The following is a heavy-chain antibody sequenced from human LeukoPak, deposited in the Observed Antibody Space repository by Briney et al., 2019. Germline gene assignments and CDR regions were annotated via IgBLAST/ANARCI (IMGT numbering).Heavy chain of an antibody. D-gene: IGHD1-26*01. V-gene: IGHV1-69*05. CDR2: ITPIFCTA. J-gene: IGHJ5*02. CDR3: ARDKTEWELRESNWFDP. Sequence: SVKVSRKACGRTFRSYALRWVRQAPGQGLEWMGGITPIFCTAHYAQKLQRRVAITTDNSTRTAYMELSSLRSEDTVLYYCARDKTEWELRESNWFDPWGQGTPLTVSS. CDR1: GRTFRSYA.